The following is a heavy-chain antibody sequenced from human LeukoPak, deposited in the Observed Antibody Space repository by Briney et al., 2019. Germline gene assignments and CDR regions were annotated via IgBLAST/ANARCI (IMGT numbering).Heavy chain of an antibody. CDR3: ARVGGQVGASNFDY. J-gene: IGHJ4*02. CDR2: IYYSGST. CDR1: GGSISSSSYF. Sequence: SETLSLTCTVSGGSISSSSYFWGWIRQPPGKGLEWIGSIYYSGSTYYNPSLKSRVTISVDTSKNQFSLKLSSVTAADTAVYYCARVGGQVGASNFDYWGQGTLVTVSS. D-gene: IGHD1-26*01. V-gene: IGHV4-39*07.